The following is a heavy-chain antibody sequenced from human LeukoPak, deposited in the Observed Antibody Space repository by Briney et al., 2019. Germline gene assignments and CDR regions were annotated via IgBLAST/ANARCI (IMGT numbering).Heavy chain of an antibody. D-gene: IGHD3-16*01. J-gene: IGHJ4*02. CDR2: FYYSGST. CDR1: GGSITSSNYY. CDR3: ARRVGGGPFDY. Sequence: SETLSLTCTVSGGSITSSNYYWGWIRQPPGKGLEWIGSFYYSGSTNYNPSLKSRVTISVDTSKNQFSLKLSSVTAADTAVYYCARRVGGGPFDYWGQGTLVTVSS. V-gene: IGHV4-39*07.